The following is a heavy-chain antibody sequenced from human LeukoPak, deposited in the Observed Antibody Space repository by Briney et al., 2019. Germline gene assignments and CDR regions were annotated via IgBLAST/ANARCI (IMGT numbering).Heavy chain of an antibody. CDR1: GFTFSSYA. CDR3: AIGGSSGYQRTYPFDY. J-gene: IGHJ4*02. CDR2: ISYDGSNK. D-gene: IGHD3-22*01. V-gene: IGHV3-30*04. Sequence: GGSLRLSCAAPGFTFSSYAMHWVRQAPGKGLEWVAVISYDGSNKYYADSVKGRFTISRDNSKNTLYLQMNSLRAEDTAVYYCAIGGSSGYQRTYPFDYWGQGTLVTVSS.